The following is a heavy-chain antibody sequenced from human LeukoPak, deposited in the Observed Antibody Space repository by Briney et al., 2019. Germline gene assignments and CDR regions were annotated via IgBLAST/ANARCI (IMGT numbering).Heavy chain of an antibody. Sequence: SETLSLTCTVSGYSISSGYYWGWIRQPPGKGLEWIGEINHSGSTNYNPSLKSRVTISVDTSKNQFSLKLSSVTAADTAVYYCARVLIATSGDCFDYWGQGTLVTVSS. J-gene: IGHJ4*02. D-gene: IGHD2-15*01. CDR1: GYSISSGYY. CDR3: ARVLIATSGDCFDY. CDR2: INHSGST. V-gene: IGHV4-38-2*02.